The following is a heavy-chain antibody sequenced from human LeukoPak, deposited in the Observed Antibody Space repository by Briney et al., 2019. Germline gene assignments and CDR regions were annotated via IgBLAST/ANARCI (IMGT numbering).Heavy chain of an antibody. V-gene: IGHV4-39*01. J-gene: IGHJ3*02. CDR2: IDYSGST. Sequence: SETLSLTCTVSGGSISSSSYYCGWIRQPPGKGLEWIGSIDYSGSTYYNPSLKSRVTISVDTSKNQFSLKVSSVTAADTAVYYCARRELLSTPDAFDIWGQGTMVAVSS. CDR3: ARRELLSTPDAFDI. D-gene: IGHD3-10*01. CDR1: GGSISSSSYY.